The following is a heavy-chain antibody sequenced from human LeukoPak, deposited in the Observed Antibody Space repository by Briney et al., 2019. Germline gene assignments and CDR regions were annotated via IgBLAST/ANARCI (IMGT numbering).Heavy chain of an antibody. CDR2: ISYDGSNK. J-gene: IGHJ4*02. D-gene: IGHD3-3*01. Sequence: QAGGSLRLSCAASGFTFSSYGMHWVRQAPGKGLEWVAVISYDGSNKYYADSVKGRFTISRDNSKNTLYLQMNSLRAEDTAVYYCAKLSITIFGVVSEVPLDYWGQGTLVTVSS. CDR1: GFTFSSYG. V-gene: IGHV3-30*18. CDR3: AKLSITIFGVVSEVPLDY.